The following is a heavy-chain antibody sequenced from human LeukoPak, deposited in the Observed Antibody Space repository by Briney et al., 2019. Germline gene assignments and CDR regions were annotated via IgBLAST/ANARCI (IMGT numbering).Heavy chain of an antibody. J-gene: IGHJ4*02. D-gene: IGHD3-10*01. CDR1: QFTFNGSW. Sequence: PGGSLRLSCADSQFTFNGSWMNWVRQAPGKGLEWVAFLRYDGTNEYYSDSVRGRFSISRDNSKNTVYLQMNRLRAEDTAVYYCAKDRISLGELLSSLEYWGQGILVTVSS. CDR2: LRYDGTNE. V-gene: IGHV3-30*02. CDR3: AKDRISLGELLSSLEY.